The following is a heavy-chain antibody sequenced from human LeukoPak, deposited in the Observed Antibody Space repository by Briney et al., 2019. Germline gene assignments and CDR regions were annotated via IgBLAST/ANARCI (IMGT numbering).Heavy chain of an antibody. Sequence: GGSLRLSCAASGFTFSSYGMSWVRQAPGKGLEWVSAISGSGGSTYYADSVKGRFTISGDNSKNTLYLQMNSLRAEDTAVYYCAKDVNYDSSGYLDYWGQGTLVTVSS. D-gene: IGHD3-22*01. J-gene: IGHJ4*02. V-gene: IGHV3-23*01. CDR2: ISGSGGST. CDR1: GFTFSSYG. CDR3: AKDVNYDSSGYLDY.